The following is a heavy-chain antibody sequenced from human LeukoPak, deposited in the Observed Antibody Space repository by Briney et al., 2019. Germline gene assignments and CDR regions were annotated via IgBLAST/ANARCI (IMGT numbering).Heavy chain of an antibody. D-gene: IGHD2-2*01. CDR1: GFTFSSYS. CDR3: ARDRTVKVVPAAEIDY. V-gene: IGHV3-21*01. J-gene: IGHJ4*02. Sequence: PGGSLRLSCVASGFTFSSYSMNWVRQAPGKGLEWVSSISSSSSYIYYADSVKGRFTISRDNAKNSLYLQMNSLRAEDTAVYYCARDRTVKVVPAAEIDYWGQGTLVTVSS. CDR2: ISSSSSYI.